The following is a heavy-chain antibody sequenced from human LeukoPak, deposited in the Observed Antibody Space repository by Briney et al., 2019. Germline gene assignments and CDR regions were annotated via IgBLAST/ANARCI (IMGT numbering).Heavy chain of an antibody. CDR2: IYYSGSA. Sequence: SETLSLTCTVSGGSISSSSYYWGWIRQPPGKGLEWIGNIYYSGSAYYNPSSKSRVNISVDTSKNQFSLKLSSVTAADTAVYYCARVGGSGEYYWGQGTLVTVSS. CDR1: GGSISSSSYY. V-gene: IGHV4-39*07. CDR3: ARVGGSGEYY. J-gene: IGHJ4*02. D-gene: IGHD3-10*01.